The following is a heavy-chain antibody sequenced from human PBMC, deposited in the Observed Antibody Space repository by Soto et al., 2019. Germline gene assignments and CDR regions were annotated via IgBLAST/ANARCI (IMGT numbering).Heavy chain of an antibody. J-gene: IGHJ4*02. CDR2: MNPNSGNT. V-gene: IGHV1-8*01. D-gene: IGHD3-22*01. Sequence: ASVKVSCKASGYTFTSYDIHWVRHATGQGLEWMGWMNPNSGNTGYAQKFQGRVTMTRNTSISTAYRELNSLTNKVTAVYYCARDSLQFYDSDGLHASWAPGTLVTVSS. CDR1: GYTFTSYD. CDR3: ARDSLQFYDSDGLHAS.